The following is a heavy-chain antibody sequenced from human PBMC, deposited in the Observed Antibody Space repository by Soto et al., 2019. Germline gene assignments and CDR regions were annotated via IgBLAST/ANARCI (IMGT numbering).Heavy chain of an antibody. V-gene: IGHV3-48*02. CDR2: ISSSSDTI. D-gene: IGHD6-13*01. Sequence: PGGSMRLSCSASVFTFSIYSMNWVRQAPGKGLQWVSYISSSSDTIYYADSLKGRFTISRDNAKNSLYLQMNSLRDEDTAVYYCARDAYSSIGSEYYYGRYAWGLRNTVTVS. J-gene: IGHJ6*02. CDR3: ARDAYSSIGSEYYYGRYA. CDR1: VFTFSIYS.